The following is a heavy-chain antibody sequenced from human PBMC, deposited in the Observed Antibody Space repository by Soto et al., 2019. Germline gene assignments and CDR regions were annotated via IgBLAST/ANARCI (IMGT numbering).Heavy chain of an antibody. CDR2: IWYDGSNK. Sequence: GGSLRLSCAASGFTFSSYGMHWVRQAPGKGLEWVAVIWYDGSNKYYADSVKGRFTISRDNSKNTPYLQMNSLRAEDTAVYYCARGEVRGVIQPPTYYYYGMDVWGQGTTVTVSS. V-gene: IGHV3-33*01. CDR1: GFTFSSYG. D-gene: IGHD3-10*01. J-gene: IGHJ6*02. CDR3: ARGEVRGVIQPPTYYYYGMDV.